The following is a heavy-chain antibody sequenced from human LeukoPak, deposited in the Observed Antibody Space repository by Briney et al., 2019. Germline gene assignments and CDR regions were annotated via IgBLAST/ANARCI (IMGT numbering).Heavy chain of an antibody. J-gene: IGHJ4*02. Sequence: GGSLRLSCAASGFTVSSNYMSWVRQAPGKGLEWVSVIYSGGSTYYADSVKGRFTISRDNSKNTLYLQMNNLRAEDTAVYYCARVGYSSGWRGFDYWGQGTLVTVSS. V-gene: IGHV3-53*01. CDR2: IYSGGST. CDR3: ARVGYSSGWRGFDY. CDR1: GFTVSSNY. D-gene: IGHD6-19*01.